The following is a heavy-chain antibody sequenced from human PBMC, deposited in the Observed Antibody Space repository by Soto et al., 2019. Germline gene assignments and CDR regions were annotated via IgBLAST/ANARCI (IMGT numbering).Heavy chain of an antibody. V-gene: IGHV4-34*01. CDR2: INHSGST. J-gene: IGHJ5*02. CDR3: ARGADFWSGYYTRGWFDP. Sequence: QVQLQQWGAGLLKPSETLSLTCAVYGGSFSGYYWSWIRQPPGKGLEWIGEINHSGSTNYNPPLKSRVTISVDTSKNQFSLKLSSVTAADTAVYYCARGADFWSGYYTRGWFDPWGQGTLVTVSS. D-gene: IGHD3-3*01. CDR1: GGSFSGYY.